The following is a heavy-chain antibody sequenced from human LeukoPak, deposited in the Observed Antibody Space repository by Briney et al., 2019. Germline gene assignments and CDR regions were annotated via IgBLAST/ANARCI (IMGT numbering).Heavy chain of an antibody. V-gene: IGHV3-48*01. D-gene: IGHD2-15*01. J-gene: IGHJ6*02. CDR2: ISSSSSTI. Sequence: GGSLRLSCAASGFSFSTSYMNWVRQAPGKGLEWVSYISSSSSTIYYADSVKGRFTISRDNAKNSLFLQMNSLRGEDTAVYYCAAATSWSHYHGLNVWGQGTTVTVSS. CDR1: GFSFSTSY. CDR3: AAATSWSHYHGLNV.